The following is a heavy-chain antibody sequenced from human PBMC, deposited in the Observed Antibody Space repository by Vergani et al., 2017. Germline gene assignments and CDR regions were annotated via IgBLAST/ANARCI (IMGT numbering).Heavy chain of an antibody. V-gene: IGHV3-49*04. CDR2: IWSKPDGGTT. Sequence: EVHLVESGGGLVQPGRSLRLSCSGSGFTLGDYAMTWVRQAPGKGLEWVAFIWSKPDGGTTEYAASVKGRFTISRDDSKSIAYLQMSSLKAEDTAVYYCTRDRLDGSYAYFDYWGQGTLVTVAP. CDR3: TRDRLDGSYAYFDY. J-gene: IGHJ4*02. CDR1: GFTLGDYA. D-gene: IGHD3-16*01.